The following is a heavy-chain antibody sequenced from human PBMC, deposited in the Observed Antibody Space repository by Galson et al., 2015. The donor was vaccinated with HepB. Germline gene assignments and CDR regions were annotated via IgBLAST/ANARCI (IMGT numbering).Heavy chain of an antibody. Sequence: QSGAEVKRPGESLKISCKGSGYSFISYWIGWVRQMPGKGLEWMGIIYPGDSDTRYSPSFQGQVTISADKSISTAYLQWSSLEASDTAMYYCARFKEQLLFFFDYWGQGTLVTVSS. J-gene: IGHJ4*02. V-gene: IGHV5-51*03. CDR3: ARFKEQLLFFFDY. CDR1: GYSFISYW. CDR2: IYPGDSDT. D-gene: IGHD1-26*01.